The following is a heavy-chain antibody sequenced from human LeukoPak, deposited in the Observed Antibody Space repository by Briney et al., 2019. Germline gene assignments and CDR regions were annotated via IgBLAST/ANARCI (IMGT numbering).Heavy chain of an antibody. CDR1: GFTFNSYW. D-gene: IGHD1-26*01. J-gene: IGHJ3*02. V-gene: IGHV3-7*01. CDR2: TEQDGRVK. CDR3: ARDRRVGVGTLHSFDI. Sequence: PGGSLSLSCAASGFTFNSYWMTWVRGAPGPELKWVTSTEQDGRVKYYVDSLKGRFTISRDNAKNSLSLKMNSLSAEDTAVYYCARDRRVGVGTLHSFDIWGQGTRVTVSS.